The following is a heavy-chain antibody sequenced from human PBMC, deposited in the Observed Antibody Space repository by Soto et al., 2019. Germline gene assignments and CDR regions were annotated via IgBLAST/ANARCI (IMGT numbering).Heavy chain of an antibody. CDR3: ARSSGGNFGIIIEGSNWFDP. CDR1: GDTFTRYY. J-gene: IGHJ5*02. CDR2: IYPHGGST. D-gene: IGHD3-3*01. V-gene: IGHV1-46*01. Sequence: ASVKVSCKAPGDTFTRYYLNWVRQAPGQGLEWMGVIYPHGGSTKYAQKFQGRITMTRDTSRSTVYMELSSLRSDDTAIYYRARSSGGNFGIIIEGSNWFDPWGQGTLVTVSS.